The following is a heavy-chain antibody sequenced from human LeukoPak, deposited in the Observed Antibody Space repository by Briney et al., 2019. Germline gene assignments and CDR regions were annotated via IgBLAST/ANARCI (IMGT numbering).Heavy chain of an antibody. J-gene: IGHJ6*02. CDR2: VNPNSGGT. D-gene: IGHD1-14*01. CDR3: ARGGILHYYGMDV. V-gene: IGHV1-2*06. CDR1: GYTFTVYY. Sequence: ASVKVSCKASGYTFTVYYMHWVRQAPGQGPEWMGRVNPNSGGTNFAEKFQGRVTMTSDTSISTAYMELSSLRSDDTAAYYCARGGILHYYGMDVWGQGTTVTVSS.